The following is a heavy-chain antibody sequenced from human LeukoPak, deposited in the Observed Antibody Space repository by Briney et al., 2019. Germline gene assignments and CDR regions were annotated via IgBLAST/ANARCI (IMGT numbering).Heavy chain of an antibody. D-gene: IGHD5-12*01. CDR3: AKGKGGYDYYYYYGMDV. Sequence: GRSLRLSCAASGFTFSSYAMHWVRQAPGKGLEWVAVISYDGSNKYYADSVKGRFTISRDNSKNTLYLQMNSLRAEDTAVYYCAKGKGGYDYYYYYGMDVWGQGTTVTVSS. CDR2: ISYDGSNK. CDR1: GFTFSSYA. V-gene: IGHV3-30-3*01. J-gene: IGHJ6*02.